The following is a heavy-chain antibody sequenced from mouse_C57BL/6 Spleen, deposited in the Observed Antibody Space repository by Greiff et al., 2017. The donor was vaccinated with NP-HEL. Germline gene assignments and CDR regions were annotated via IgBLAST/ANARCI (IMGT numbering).Heavy chain of an antibody. V-gene: IGHV3-6*01. CDR1: GYSITSGYY. D-gene: IGHD2-1*01. J-gene: IGHJ3*01. CDR2: ISYDGSN. Sequence: EVKLQESGPGLVKPSQSLSLTCSVTGYSITSGYYWNWIRQFPGNKLEWMGYISYDGSNNYNPSLKNRISITRDTSKNQFFLKLNYVTTEDTATYYCARKDGNYVFAYWGQGTLVTVSA. CDR3: ARKDGNYVFAY.